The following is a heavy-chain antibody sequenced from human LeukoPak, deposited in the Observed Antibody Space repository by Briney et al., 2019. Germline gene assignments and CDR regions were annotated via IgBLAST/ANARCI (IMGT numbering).Heavy chain of an antibody. D-gene: IGHD6-19*01. V-gene: IGHV4-38-2*01. Sequence: SETLSLTCAVSGYSISSGYYWGWIRQPPGKGLEWIGSIYTSGSTNYNPSLKSRVTMSVDTSKNQFSLKLSSVTAADTAVYYCARSGLAVAGPVDYWGQGTLVTVSS. CDR1: GYSISSGYY. J-gene: IGHJ4*02. CDR2: IYTSGST. CDR3: ARSGLAVAGPVDY.